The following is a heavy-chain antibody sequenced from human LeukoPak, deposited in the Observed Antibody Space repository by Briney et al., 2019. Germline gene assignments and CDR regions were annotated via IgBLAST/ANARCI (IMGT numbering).Heavy chain of an antibody. CDR1: RGSISSGGYY. CDR3: ARGQGYSSGWYNFDY. CDR2: IYYSGST. J-gene: IGHJ4*02. Sequence: SETLSLTCTVSRGSISSGGYYWSWIRQHPGQGLEWIGYIYYSGSTYYNPSLKSRVTMSVDTSKNQFSLKLSSVTAADTAVYYCARGQGYSSGWYNFDYWGQGTLVTVSS. V-gene: IGHV4-31*03. D-gene: IGHD6-19*01.